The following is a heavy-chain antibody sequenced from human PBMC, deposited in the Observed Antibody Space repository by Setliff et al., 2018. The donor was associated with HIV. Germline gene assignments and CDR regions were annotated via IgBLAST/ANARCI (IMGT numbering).Heavy chain of an antibody. CDR1: GGTFKNLA. CDR3: ANPHDGGAFDV. V-gene: IGHV1-69*13. J-gene: IGHJ3*01. D-gene: IGHD1-1*01. Sequence: SVKVSCKASGGTFKNLAISWVRQAPGQGLEWMGGVIPSFATANYAQKSQGRITITADELTSTVYMDLNSLKSEDSAVYYCANPHDGGAFDVWGQGTAVTVSS. CDR2: VIPSFATA.